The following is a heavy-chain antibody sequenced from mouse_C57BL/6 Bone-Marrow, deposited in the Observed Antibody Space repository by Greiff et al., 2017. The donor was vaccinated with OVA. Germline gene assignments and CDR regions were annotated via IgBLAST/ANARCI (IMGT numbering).Heavy chain of an antibody. CDR1: GYTFTSYW. D-gene: IGHD1-1*01. V-gene: IGHV1-64*01. CDR3: ARSSYGRGDFDY. J-gene: IGHJ2*01. CDR2: IHPNSGST. Sequence: VQLQQPGAELVKPGASVKLSCKASGYTFTSYWMHWVKQRPGQGLEWIGMIHPNSGSTNYNEKFKSKATLTVDKSSSTAYMQLSSLTSEDSAVYYCARSSYGRGDFDYWGQGTTLTVSS.